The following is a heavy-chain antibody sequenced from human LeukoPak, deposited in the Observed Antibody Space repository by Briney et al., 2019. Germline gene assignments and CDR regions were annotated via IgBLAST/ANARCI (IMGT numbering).Heavy chain of an antibody. D-gene: IGHD3-3*01. J-gene: IGHJ4*02. Sequence: GASVKVSCKASGYTFTTYGINWVRQATGQGLDWMGWMNPNSGDTGCVQRFQGRVTMTRDTSTSTAYMELSSLRSEDTAVYYCVRGPWSGYPFDYWGQGTLVTVSS. CDR3: VRGPWSGYPFDY. V-gene: IGHV1-8*01. CDR1: GYTFTTYG. CDR2: MNPNSGDT.